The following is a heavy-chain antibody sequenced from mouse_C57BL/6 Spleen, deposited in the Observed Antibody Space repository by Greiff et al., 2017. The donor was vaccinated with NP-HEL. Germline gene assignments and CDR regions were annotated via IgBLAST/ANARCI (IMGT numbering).Heavy chain of an antibody. CDR3: ARDPFYGSSYYYYAMDY. CDR2: ISDGGSYT. J-gene: IGHJ4*01. CDR1: GFTFSSYA. D-gene: IGHD1-1*01. V-gene: IGHV5-4*01. Sequence: EVKLMESGGGLVKPGGSLKLSCAASGFTFSSYAMSWVRQTPEKRLEWVATISDGGSYTYYPDNVKGRFTISRDNAKNNLYLQMSHLKSEDTAMYYCARDPFYGSSYYYYAMDYWGQGTSVTVSS.